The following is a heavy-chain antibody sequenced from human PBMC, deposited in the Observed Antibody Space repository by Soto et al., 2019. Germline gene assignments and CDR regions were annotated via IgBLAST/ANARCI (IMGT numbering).Heavy chain of an antibody. CDR3: AREDSRKAFHI. J-gene: IGHJ3*02. V-gene: IGHV1-2*02. CDR1: VYTLTRYY. D-gene: IGHD3-22*01. Sequence: SVKVSCNASVYTLTRYYMHLDRQAPGQGLEWMGWINPNSGGTNYAQKFHGRVTMTRDTSISQAYMELSRVRSDYTAVYYCAREDSRKAFHIWVQGIMVTVSS. CDR2: INPNSGGT.